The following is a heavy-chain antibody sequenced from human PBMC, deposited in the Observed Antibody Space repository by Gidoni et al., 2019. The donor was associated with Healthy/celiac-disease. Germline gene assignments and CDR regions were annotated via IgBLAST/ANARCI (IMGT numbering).Heavy chain of an antibody. V-gene: IGHV3-21*01. CDR3: ARDQRNYYASGSDFTDYGMDV. Sequence: EVQLVESGGGLVKPGGSLRLSCAASGFTFSSSSLHLVRQAPGKGLEWVSAISSTSRYISYPDSVKGRFTISRDNAKKSLDLQMNSLRAEDTAVYDCARDQRNYYASGSDFTDYGMDVWGQGTTVTVSS. CDR1: GFTFSSSS. CDR2: ISSTSRYI. D-gene: IGHD3-10*01. J-gene: IGHJ6*02.